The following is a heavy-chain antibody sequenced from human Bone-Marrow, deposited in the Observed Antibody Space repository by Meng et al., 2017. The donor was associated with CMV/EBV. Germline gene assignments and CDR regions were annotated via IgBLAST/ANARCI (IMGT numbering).Heavy chain of an antibody. CDR3: ARGPSRAYDSSGYWVY. Sequence: SGGTFTNYALRWVRQDPGQGLEWMGGIIPVFGTANYAQKFQGRVTITTAESTNTAYMELSSLRSEDTAVYYCARGPSRAYDSSGYWVYWGQGTLVTVSS. CDR1: GGTFTNYA. CDR2: IIPVFGTA. J-gene: IGHJ4*02. V-gene: IGHV1-69*05. D-gene: IGHD3-22*01.